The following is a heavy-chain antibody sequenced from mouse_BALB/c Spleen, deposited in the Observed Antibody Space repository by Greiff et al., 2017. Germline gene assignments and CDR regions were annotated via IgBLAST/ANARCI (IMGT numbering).Heavy chain of an antibody. CDR2: IDPENGNT. CDR3: ARYGNYFDY. CDR1: GFNIKDYY. V-gene: IGHV14-1*02. D-gene: IGHD1-1*01. Sequence: VQLPQSGAELVRPGALVKLSCKASGFNIKDYYMHWVKQRPEQGLEWIGWIDPENGNTIYDPKFQGKASITADTSSNTAYLQLSSLTSEDTAVYYCARYGNYFDYWGQGTTLTVSS. J-gene: IGHJ2*01.